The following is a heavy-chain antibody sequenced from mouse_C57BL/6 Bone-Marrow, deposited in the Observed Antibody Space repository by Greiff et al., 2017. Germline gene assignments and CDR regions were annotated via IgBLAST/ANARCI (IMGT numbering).Heavy chain of an antibody. D-gene: IGHD2-2*01. CDR1: GYTFTSYW. CDR3: ARTLLSLYYFDD. V-gene: IGHV1-59*01. J-gene: IGHJ2*01. CDR2: IDPSDSYT. Sequence: QVQLQQPGAELVRPGTSVKLSCKASGYTFTSYWMHWVKQRPGQGLEWIGVIDPSDSYTNYNQKFKGKATLTVDTSSSTAYMQLSSLTSEDSAVYYCARTLLSLYYFDDWGQGTTLTVSS.